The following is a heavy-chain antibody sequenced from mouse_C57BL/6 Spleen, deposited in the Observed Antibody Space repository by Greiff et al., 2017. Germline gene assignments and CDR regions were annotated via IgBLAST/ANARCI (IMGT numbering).Heavy chain of an antibody. CDR2: ISNGGGST. Sequence: EVQVVESGGGLVQPGGSLKLSCAASGFTFSDYYMYWVRQTPEKRLEWVAYISNGGGSTYYPDTVKGRFTISRDNAKNTLYLQMSRLKSEDTAMYYCARQGVGRGGYFDYWGQGTTLTVSS. CDR1: GFTFSDYY. D-gene: IGHD4-1*01. J-gene: IGHJ2*01. V-gene: IGHV5-12*01. CDR3: ARQGVGRGGYFDY.